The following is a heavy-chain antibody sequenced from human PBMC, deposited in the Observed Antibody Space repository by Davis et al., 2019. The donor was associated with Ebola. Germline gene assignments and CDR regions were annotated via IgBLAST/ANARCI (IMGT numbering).Heavy chain of an antibody. CDR2: INAGNGNT. CDR1: GYTFTSYA. Sequence: ASVKVSCKASGYTFTSYAMHWVRQAPGQRLEWMGWINAGNGNTKYSQKFQGRVTITADESTSTAYMELSSLRSEDTAVYYCASTYYDFWSGEEDYYYGMDVWGQGTTVTVSS. J-gene: IGHJ6*02. D-gene: IGHD3-3*01. CDR3: ASTYYDFWSGEEDYYYGMDV. V-gene: IGHV1-3*01.